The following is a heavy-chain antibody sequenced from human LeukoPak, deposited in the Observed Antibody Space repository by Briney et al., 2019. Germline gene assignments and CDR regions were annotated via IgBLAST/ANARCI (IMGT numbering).Heavy chain of an antibody. CDR3: ARGTGIAVAGRDFDY. Sequence: SETLCLTCAVYGGSFSSYYWSWIRQPPGKGLEWMGEINHSGSTNYNPSLKSRVTISVDTSKNQFSLKLSSVTAADTAVYYCARGTGIAVAGRDFDYWGQGTLVTVSS. V-gene: IGHV4-34*01. D-gene: IGHD6-19*01. CDR1: GGSFSSYY. J-gene: IGHJ4*02. CDR2: INHSGST.